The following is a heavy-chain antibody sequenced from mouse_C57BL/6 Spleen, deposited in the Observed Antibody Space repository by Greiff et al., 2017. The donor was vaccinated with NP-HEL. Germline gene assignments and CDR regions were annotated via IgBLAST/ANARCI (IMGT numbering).Heavy chain of an antibody. CDR1: GYSITSGYG. CDR3: ARTARIKY. D-gene: IGHD1-2*01. Sequence: DVKLQESGPGLVKPSQSLSLTCTVTGYSITSGYGWNWIRQFPGNKLEWMGYISYSGSTNYNPSIKSRISIPRDTSKNQFFLQLNSVTTEDTATYYCARTARIKYWGQGTTLTVSS. CDR2: ISYSGST. J-gene: IGHJ2*01. V-gene: IGHV3-2*02.